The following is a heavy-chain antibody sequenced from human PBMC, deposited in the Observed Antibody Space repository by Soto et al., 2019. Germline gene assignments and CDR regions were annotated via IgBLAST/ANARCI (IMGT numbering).Heavy chain of an antibody. D-gene: IGHD3-10*01. J-gene: IGHJ4*02. CDR2: INHGGGT. Sequence: QVQLQQWGAGLLKPSETLSRTCAVYGESFSDYYWSWIRQPPGKGLEWIGEINHGGGTNYNPSLKSRVTISVDTSKNQFSLKLNSVTAADTAVYYCVRVGCSDASGSYRNPRPPPCHYFDYWSRGTLVTVSS. CDR1: GESFSDYY. V-gene: IGHV4-34*01. CDR3: VRVGCSDASGSYRNPRPPPCHYFDY.